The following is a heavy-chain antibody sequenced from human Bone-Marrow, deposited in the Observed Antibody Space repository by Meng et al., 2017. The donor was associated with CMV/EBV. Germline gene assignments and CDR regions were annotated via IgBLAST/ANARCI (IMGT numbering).Heavy chain of an antibody. V-gene: IGHV3-21*01. CDR2: ISASRSYI. J-gene: IGHJ4*02. D-gene: IGHD2-8*02. CDR1: GFTFSDYN. CDR3: ARDTGSLVYFDY. Sequence: GGSLRLSCAASGFTFSDYNMNWVRQAPGKGLEWVSTISASRSYIYYADSLKGRFTISRDNAKNSLYLQMNSLRPEDTAVYYCARDTGSLVYFDYWGQGKLVTVSS.